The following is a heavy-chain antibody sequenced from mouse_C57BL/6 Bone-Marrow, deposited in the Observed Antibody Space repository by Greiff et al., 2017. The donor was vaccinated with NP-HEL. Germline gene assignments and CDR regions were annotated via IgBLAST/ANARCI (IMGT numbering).Heavy chain of an antibody. CDR2: IDPNSGST. CDR3: ARLGLYGSSSDD. Sequence: QVQLQQPGAELVKPGASVKLSCKASGYTFTSYWMHWVKQRPGQGLEWIGMIDPNSGSTNYNEKFKSKATLTVDKSSSTAYMQLSSLTSEDSAVYYCARLGLYGSSSDDWGQGTTLTVSS. CDR1: GYTFTSYW. D-gene: IGHD1-1*01. V-gene: IGHV1-64*01. J-gene: IGHJ2*01.